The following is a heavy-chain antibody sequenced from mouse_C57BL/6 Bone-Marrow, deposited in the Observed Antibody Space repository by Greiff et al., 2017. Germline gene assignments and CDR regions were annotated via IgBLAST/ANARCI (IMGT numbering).Heavy chain of an antibody. CDR3: TRSGCYGSSSFAY. CDR2: IDPETGGT. J-gene: IGHJ3*01. CDR1: GYTFTDYE. Sequence: QVQLQQSGAELVRPGASVTLSCKASGYTFTDYEMHWVKQTPVHGLEWIGAIDPETGGTAYNQKFKGKAILTADKSSSTAYMELRSLTSEDSAVYDCTRSGCYGSSSFAYWGRGTLVTVSA. V-gene: IGHV1-15*01. D-gene: IGHD1-1*01.